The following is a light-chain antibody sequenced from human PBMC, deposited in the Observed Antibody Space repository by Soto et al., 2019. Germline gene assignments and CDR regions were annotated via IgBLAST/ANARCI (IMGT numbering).Light chain of an antibody. Sequence: EXAFIQSPGILSLSQGERATLSCRASPGVGHKYLAWCQQRPGQAPSLLIYAASSSATGVPDRFIARGSGTDCTPTTSRLEPEDGAVYYSQQYTSANGITFGQGRRLE. J-gene: IGKJ5*01. CDR1: PGVGHKY. CDR2: AAS. V-gene: IGKV3-20*01. CDR3: QQYTSANGIT.